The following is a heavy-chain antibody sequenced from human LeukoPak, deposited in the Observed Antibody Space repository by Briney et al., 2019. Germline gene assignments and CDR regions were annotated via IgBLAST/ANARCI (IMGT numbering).Heavy chain of an antibody. CDR3: ARSIAYCGGDCYSFDY. V-gene: IGHV4-30-4*01. Sequence: KPSETLSLTCTVSGGSISSGDYYWRWIRQPPGKGLEWIGYIYYSGSTYYNPSLKSRVTISVDTSKNQFSLKLSSVTAADTAVYYCARSIAYCGGDCYSFDYWGQGTLVTVSS. J-gene: IGHJ4*02. CDR2: IYYSGST. CDR1: GGSISSGDYY. D-gene: IGHD2-21*02.